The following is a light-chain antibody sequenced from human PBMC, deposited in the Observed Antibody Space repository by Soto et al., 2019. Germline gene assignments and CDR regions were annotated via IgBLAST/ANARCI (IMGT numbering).Light chain of an antibody. CDR3: QQYGSSPRT. CDR1: QSVSSSY. Sequence: EIALTQSPGTLSLSPGERATLSCRASQSVSSSYLAWYQQKPGQAPRLLIYGASSRATGIPDRFSGSGSGTDLTLTISRLEPEDFAVYYCQQYGSSPRTFGQGTKVEIK. V-gene: IGKV3-20*01. J-gene: IGKJ1*01. CDR2: GAS.